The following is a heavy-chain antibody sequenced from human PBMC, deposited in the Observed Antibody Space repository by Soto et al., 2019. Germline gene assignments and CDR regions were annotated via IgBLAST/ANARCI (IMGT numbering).Heavy chain of an antibody. J-gene: IGHJ6*02. V-gene: IGHV3-15*07. CDR1: GFTFSNAW. D-gene: IGHD3-9*01. Sequence: EVQLVESGGGLVKPGGSLRLSCAASGFTFSNAWMNWVRQAPGKGLEWVGRIKSKTDGGTTDYAAPVKGRFTISRDDSKNTLYLQMNSLKTEDTSVYYCTTDPPGLRYFDWLHYYYGMDVWGQGTTVTVSS. CDR2: IKSKTDGGTT. CDR3: TTDPPGLRYFDWLHYYYGMDV.